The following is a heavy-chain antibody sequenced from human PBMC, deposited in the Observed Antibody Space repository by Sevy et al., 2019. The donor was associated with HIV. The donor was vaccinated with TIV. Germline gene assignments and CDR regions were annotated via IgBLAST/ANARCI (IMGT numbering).Heavy chain of an antibody. Sequence: ASVKVSCKVSGYTLTELSMHWVRQAPGKGLEWMGGFDPEDGETIYAQKFQGRVTMTEDTSTDTAYMELSSLRSEDTAVYYCATGWMRKGAYYYYYGMDVWGQGTTVTVSS. D-gene: IGHD1-26*01. CDR2: FDPEDGET. V-gene: IGHV1-24*01. J-gene: IGHJ6*02. CDR3: ATGWMRKGAYYYYYGMDV. CDR1: GYTLTELS.